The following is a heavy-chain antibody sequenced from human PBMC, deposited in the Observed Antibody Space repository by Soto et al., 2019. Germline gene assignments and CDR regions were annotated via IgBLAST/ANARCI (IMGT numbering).Heavy chain of an antibody. D-gene: IGHD2-15*01. Sequence: EVQMVESGGGLVQPGGSLRLSCAASGFSISDYWMSWVRHAPGRGLEWVGNINEDGSEENYVDSVKGRFTISRDNARNSLYLQMNRLRVEDTAVYYCWQAWVGGQGTLGTVSS. CDR3: WQAWV. J-gene: IGHJ4*02. CDR1: GFSISDYW. V-gene: IGHV3-7*01. CDR2: INEDGSEE.